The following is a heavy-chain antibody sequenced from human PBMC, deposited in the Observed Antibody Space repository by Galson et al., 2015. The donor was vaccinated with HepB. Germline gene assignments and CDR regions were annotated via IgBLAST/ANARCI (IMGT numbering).Heavy chain of an antibody. CDR2: INAGNGNT. CDR3: ARGGRIAAADLVY. Sequence: SVKVSCKASGYTFTSYAMHWVRQAPGQRLEWMGWINAGNGNTKYSQKFQGRVTITRDTSASTAYMELSSLRSEDTAVYYCARGGRIAAADLVYWGQGTLVTVSS. V-gene: IGHV1-3*01. CDR1: GYTFTSYA. D-gene: IGHD6-13*01. J-gene: IGHJ4*02.